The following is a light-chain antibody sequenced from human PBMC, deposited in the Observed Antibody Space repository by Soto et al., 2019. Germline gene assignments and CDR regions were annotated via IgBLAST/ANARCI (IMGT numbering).Light chain of an antibody. CDR2: YVS. CDR3: CSSAGGFTWV. J-gene: IGLJ3*02. CDR1: SSDV. Sequence: QSALTQPRSVSGSPGQSVTISCTGTSSDVVSWYQQHPGKAPKLIIYYVSQRPSGVPDRFSGSKSGNTASLPISGLQDEDEADYYCCSSAGGFTWVFGGGTKVTVL. V-gene: IGLV2-11*01.